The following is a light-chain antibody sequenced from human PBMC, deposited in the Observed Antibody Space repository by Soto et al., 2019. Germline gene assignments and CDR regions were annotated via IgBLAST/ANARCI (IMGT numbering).Light chain of an antibody. CDR2: DAS. J-gene: IGKJ4*01. CDR1: QSVSSD. V-gene: IGKV3-15*01. Sequence: EIVMTQSASTLSVSPGERATLSCGASQSVSSDLAWYHQKNGQAPRLLIYDASTRAAGIPARFSGSGSGTEFNLTISSLQSEDFAVYYCQQYSNWPLTFGGGTKVDIK. CDR3: QQYSNWPLT.